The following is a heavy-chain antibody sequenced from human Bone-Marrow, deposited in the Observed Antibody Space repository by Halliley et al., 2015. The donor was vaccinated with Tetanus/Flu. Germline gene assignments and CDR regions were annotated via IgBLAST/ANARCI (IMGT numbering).Heavy chain of an antibody. CDR2: IYPGDSDT. Sequence: QLVQSGAEVKKPGGSLKISCKGFGYSFRNYWIAWVRQMPGKGLEWMGIIYPGDSDTRYSLSFQGQVTISVDKSITTAYLQWNSLQASDTAMYYCARTVGTTTSALDYWGQGTLVTVSS. CDR3: ARTVGTTTSALDY. V-gene: IGHV5-51*01. D-gene: IGHD1-26*01. J-gene: IGHJ4*02. CDR1: GYSFRNYW.